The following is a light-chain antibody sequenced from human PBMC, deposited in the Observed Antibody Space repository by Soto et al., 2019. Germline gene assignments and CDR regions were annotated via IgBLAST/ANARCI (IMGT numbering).Light chain of an antibody. V-gene: IGKV3-20*01. CDR2: GAS. CDR3: QQYGSSLYT. CDR1: QSVSSSY. Sequence: EIVLTQSPGTLSLSPGERATLSCRASQSVSSSYLAWYQQKPGQAPRLLIYGASSRATGITDRFSGSGSGTDFTLTISRLEPEDFAVYYCQQYGSSLYTFGQGTKLEIQ. J-gene: IGKJ2*01.